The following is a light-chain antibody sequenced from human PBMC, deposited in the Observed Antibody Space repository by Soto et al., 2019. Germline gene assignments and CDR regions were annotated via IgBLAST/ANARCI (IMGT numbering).Light chain of an antibody. CDR3: GSWDGSLSGRLV. J-gene: IGLJ1*01. V-gene: IGLV1-47*02. CDR2: SND. Sequence: QSVLTQTPSASGTPGQRVTISCSGSSSNIGTNYVNWYQQFPGTAPKLLIYSNDQRPAGVPDRFSGYKSGTSASLAIIWLRSVAEADYFCGSWDGSLSGRLVFGTGTKLTVL. CDR1: SSNIGTNY.